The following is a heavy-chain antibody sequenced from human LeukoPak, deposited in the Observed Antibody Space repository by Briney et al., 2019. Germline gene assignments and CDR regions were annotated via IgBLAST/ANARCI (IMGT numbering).Heavy chain of an antibody. V-gene: IGHV4-39*01. Sequence: SETLSLTCSVSGGSITTSSYYWGWIRQPPEKGLEWIGSIYYTGGTHYSPSLKSRVTMSVDTSKNQFSLKLSSVTAADTAVYYCARLMIPDILTGYYYYGMDVWGQGTTVTVSS. CDR3: ARLMIPDILTGYYYYGMDV. D-gene: IGHD3-9*01. CDR2: IYYTGGT. CDR1: GGSITTSSYY. J-gene: IGHJ6*02.